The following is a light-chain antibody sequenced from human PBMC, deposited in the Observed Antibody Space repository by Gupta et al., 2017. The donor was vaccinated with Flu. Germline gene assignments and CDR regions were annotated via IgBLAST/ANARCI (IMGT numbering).Light chain of an antibody. CDR2: DAS. Sequence: DIVLTQSPPTLSLSPGERATLSCTASPRMLSFLALYHQKPGQAPRLLIYDASNRATGIPARFSGSGSGTDVTLTISSREPEDFADYYCQQRSNWPPWTFGQGTKVEIK. CDR3: QQRSNWPPWT. V-gene: IGKV3-11*01. CDR1: PRMLSF. J-gene: IGKJ1*01.